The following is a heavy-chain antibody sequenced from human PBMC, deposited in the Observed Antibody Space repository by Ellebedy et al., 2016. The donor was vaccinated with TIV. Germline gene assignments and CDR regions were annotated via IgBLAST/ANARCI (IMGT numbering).Heavy chain of an antibody. CDR2: TYYKSKWYN. D-gene: IGHD2-21*02. CDR3: ARSHYEFCVGDCDLDHAFDV. CDR1: GASVSINNAA. J-gene: IGHJ3*01. Sequence: SQTLSLTCAIPGASVSINNAAWNWIRQSPSTGLEWLGRTYYKSKWYNDYEVSVKSRITINPATSKNQFSLQLNSLTPEDTAVYYCARSHYEFCVGDCDLDHAFDVWGQGTMVIVSS. V-gene: IGHV6-1*01.